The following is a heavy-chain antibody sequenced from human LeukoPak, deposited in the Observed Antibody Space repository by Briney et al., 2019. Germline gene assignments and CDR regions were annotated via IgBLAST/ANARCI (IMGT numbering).Heavy chain of an antibody. J-gene: IGHJ4*02. V-gene: IGHV4-4*03. CDR3: ARGYSYGFPLDF. CDR2: IYHSGST. Sequence: PPVTLSLTCAVSGGSITTNNWWSWFRQPPGKGLEWIGEIYHSGSTNYNPSLKSRVTISVDKSKNQFSLKLSSVTAADTAVYYCARGYSYGFPLDFWGQGTLVPVTS. CDR1: GGSITTNNW. D-gene: IGHD5-18*01.